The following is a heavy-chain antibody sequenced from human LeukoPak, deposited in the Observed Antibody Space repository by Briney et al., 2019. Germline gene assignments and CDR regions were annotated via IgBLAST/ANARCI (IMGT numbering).Heavy chain of an antibody. D-gene: IGHD2-15*01. CDR1: GGSISSSNW. Sequence: RTSGTLSLTCAVSGGSISSSNWWSWVRQPPGKGLEWIGEIYHSGSTNYNPSLKSRVTISVDKSKNQFSLKLSSVTAADTAVYYCARGRDDCSGGSCYSFDYWGRGTLVTVSS. CDR3: ARGRDDCSGGSCYSFDY. J-gene: IGHJ4*02. CDR2: IYHSGST. V-gene: IGHV4-4*02.